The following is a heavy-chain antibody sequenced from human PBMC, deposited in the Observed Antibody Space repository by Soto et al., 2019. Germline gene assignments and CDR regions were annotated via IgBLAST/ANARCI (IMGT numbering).Heavy chain of an antibody. D-gene: IGHD5-18*01. CDR1: GFTLSSYG. Sequence: QVQLVESGGGVVQPGRSLRLSCAVSGFTLSSYGIHWVRQAPGKGLEWVALISYDGSKKYYADSVKGRFTISRDNSKNTLYLQMDSLRAEDTAVYYCAKGLSVIQEWLIEAHWGQGTQVTVSS. V-gene: IGHV3-30*18. CDR2: ISYDGSKK. J-gene: IGHJ4*02. CDR3: AKGLSVIQEWLIEAH.